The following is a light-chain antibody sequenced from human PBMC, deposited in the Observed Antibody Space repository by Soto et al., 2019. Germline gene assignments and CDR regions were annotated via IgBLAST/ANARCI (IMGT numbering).Light chain of an antibody. CDR2: DTS. V-gene: IGKV3-15*01. CDR3: QRYNNWLLT. Sequence: EVVLTQAPATLSVSPGEGVTLSCSPSQGIGDTLAWYQHKPDQTPRLLIYDTSARATGVPSRFSGSRSGPEFTHTINSLPSADFASTYSQRYNNWLLTFGGGTKVDIK. J-gene: IGKJ4*01. CDR1: QGIGDT.